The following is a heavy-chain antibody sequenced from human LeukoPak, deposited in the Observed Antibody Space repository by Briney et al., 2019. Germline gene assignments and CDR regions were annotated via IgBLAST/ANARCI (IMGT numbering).Heavy chain of an antibody. V-gene: IGHV3-21*01. CDR2: ISGSSTFI. J-gene: IGHJ4*02. CDR3: ARANDYIDY. Sequence: GGSERLSCAASEFTFSRYTMNWVRQAPGKGLEWVSSISGSSTFIYYSDSVRGRFTISRDNAENSLYLQMSSLRVEDTAVYYCARANDYIDYWGQGVLVAVSS. CDR1: EFTFSRYT.